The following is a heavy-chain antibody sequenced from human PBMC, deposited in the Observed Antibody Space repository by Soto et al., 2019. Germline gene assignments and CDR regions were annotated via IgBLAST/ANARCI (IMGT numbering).Heavy chain of an antibody. CDR1: GGTFSSYT. CDR2: IIPILGIA. CDR3: AAGIAARPPGYFDY. D-gene: IGHD6-6*01. Sequence: SVKVSCKASGGTFSSYTISWVRQAPGQGLEWMGRIIPILGIANYAQKFQGRVTITADKSTSTAYMELSSLRSEDTAVYYCAAGIAARPPGYFDYWGQGTLVTVSS. V-gene: IGHV1-69*02. J-gene: IGHJ4*02.